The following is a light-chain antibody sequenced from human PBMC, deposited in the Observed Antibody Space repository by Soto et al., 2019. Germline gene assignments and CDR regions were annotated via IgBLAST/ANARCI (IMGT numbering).Light chain of an antibody. V-gene: IGLV2-14*01. Sequence: QSALTQPASVSGSPGQSITISCTGTSSDVGGYNYVSWYQQHPGKAPKLMIYGVTNRPSGVSNRCSGSKSGNTASLTISGLQAEDEADYYCSSYTRCSTLSVVFGGGTKLTVL. J-gene: IGLJ2*01. CDR3: SSYTRCSTLSVV. CDR2: GVT. CDR1: SSDVGGYNY.